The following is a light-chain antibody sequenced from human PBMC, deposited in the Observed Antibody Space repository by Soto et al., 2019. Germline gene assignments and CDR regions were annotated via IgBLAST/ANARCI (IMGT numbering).Light chain of an antibody. CDR1: ENLNTN. V-gene: IGKV3-15*01. CDR2: GAS. CDR3: QQYKNWPPWT. J-gene: IGKJ1*01. Sequence: EIVMTQSPGTLSVSPGVRATLSCRASENLNTNLAWYQQRPGQAPRLLIYGASTRATGVPARFTGSGSGTDFTLTISSLQFEDFAVYFCQQYKNWPPWTFGQGTKVDI.